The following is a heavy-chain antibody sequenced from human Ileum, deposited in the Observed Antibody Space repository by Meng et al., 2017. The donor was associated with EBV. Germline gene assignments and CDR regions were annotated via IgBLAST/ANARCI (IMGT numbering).Heavy chain of an antibody. Sequence: HVRLQGSGPVLVRTSQSLSLTCIVSGGCISRGGYSWSWIRQHPGKGLECIGYTHSRGSTYYNPSLRSRLTISVDTSKNPFSPKLSSVTAADTAVYYCARAPYGAGILLGEYWFDPWGQETLVTVSS. CDR2: THSRGST. CDR3: ARAPYGAGILLGEYWFDP. D-gene: IGHD3-10*01. CDR1: GGCISRGGYS. J-gene: IGHJ5*02. V-gene: IGHV4-31*03.